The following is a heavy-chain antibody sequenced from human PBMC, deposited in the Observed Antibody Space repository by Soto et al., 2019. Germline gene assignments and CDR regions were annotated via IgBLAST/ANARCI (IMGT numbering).Heavy chain of an antibody. CDR1: GGSISSNY. CDR3: ARYRREAVPGYTIDN. Sequence: SETLSLTCTVSGGSISSNYWTWIRQPPGKGLEWIGYVYNSGSTNYNPSLKSRVTISEDTSKSQFSLKVNSMTAADTAVYYCARYRREAVPGYTIDNWGQGILVTVAS. CDR2: VYNSGST. D-gene: IGHD1-1*01. V-gene: IGHV4-59*01. J-gene: IGHJ4*02.